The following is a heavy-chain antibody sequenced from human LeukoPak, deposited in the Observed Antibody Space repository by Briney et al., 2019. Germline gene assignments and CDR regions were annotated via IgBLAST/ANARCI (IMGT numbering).Heavy chain of an antibody. CDR3: ARGPPSRDGYTPFDY. V-gene: IGHV1-2*04. D-gene: IGHD5-24*01. CDR2: INPNSGGT. Sequence: ASVKVSCKASGYTFTGYYMHWVRQAPGQGLEWMGWINPNSGGTNYAQKFQGWVTMTRDTSISTAYMELSRLTSDDTAVYYCARGPPSRDGYTPFDYWGQGTLVTVSS. CDR1: GYTFTGYY. J-gene: IGHJ4*02.